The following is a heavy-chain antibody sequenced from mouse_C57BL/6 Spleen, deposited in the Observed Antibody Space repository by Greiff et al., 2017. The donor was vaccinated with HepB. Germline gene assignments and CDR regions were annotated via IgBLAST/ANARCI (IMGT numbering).Heavy chain of an antibody. CDR2: IHPNSGST. D-gene: IGHD4-1*01. Sequence: QVQLQQPGAELVKPGASVKLSCKASGYTFTSYWMHWVKQRPGQGLEWIGMIHPNSGSTNYNEKFKSKATLTVDKSSSTAYMQLSSLTSEDSAVYYCARSPANWEGAWFAYWGQGTLVTVSA. J-gene: IGHJ3*01. V-gene: IGHV1-64*01. CDR3: ARSPANWEGAWFAY. CDR1: GYTFTSYW.